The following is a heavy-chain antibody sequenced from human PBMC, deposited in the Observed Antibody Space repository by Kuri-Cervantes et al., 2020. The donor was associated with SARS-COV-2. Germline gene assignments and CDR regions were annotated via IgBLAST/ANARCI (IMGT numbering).Heavy chain of an antibody. CDR1: GFTFSSYA. V-gene: IGHV3-23*01. J-gene: IGHJ3*02. CDR2: ISGSGGST. CDR3: AREWYYYDSSGYYPVGAFDI. D-gene: IGHD3-22*01. Sequence: GESLKISCAASGFTFSSYAMSWVRQAPGKGLEWVSAISGSGGSTYYAGSVKGRFTISRDNSKNTLYLQMNSLRAEDTAAYYCAREWYYYDSSGYYPVGAFDIWGQGTMVTVSS.